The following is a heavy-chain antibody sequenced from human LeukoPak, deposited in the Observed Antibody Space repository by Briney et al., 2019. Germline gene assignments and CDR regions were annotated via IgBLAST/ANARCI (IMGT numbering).Heavy chain of an antibody. D-gene: IGHD2-15*01. CDR3: ARDFVARYYFDY. CDR2: IYYSGST. V-gene: IGHV4-39*07. CDR1: GGSISSNDYY. Sequence: SETLSLTCTVSGGSISSNDYYWDWIRQPPGMGLEYIGSIYYSGSTYYNPSLKSRVTISVDTSKNQFSLKLSSVTAADTAVYYCARDFVARYYFDYWGQGTLVTVSS. J-gene: IGHJ4*02.